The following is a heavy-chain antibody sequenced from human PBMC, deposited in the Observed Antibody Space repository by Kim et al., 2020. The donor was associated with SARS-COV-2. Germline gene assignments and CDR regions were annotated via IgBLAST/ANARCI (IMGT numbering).Heavy chain of an antibody. CDR2: IYPGDSDT. CDR1: GYSFTSYW. J-gene: IGHJ5*02. CDR3: ARQAVAGTLHDNWFDP. D-gene: IGHD6-19*01. Sequence: GESLKVSCKGSGYSFTSYWIGWVRQMPGKGLEWMGIIYPGDSDTRYSPSFQGQVTISADKSISTAYLQWSSLKASDTAMYYCARQAVAGTLHDNWFDPWGQGTLVTVSS. V-gene: IGHV5-51*01.